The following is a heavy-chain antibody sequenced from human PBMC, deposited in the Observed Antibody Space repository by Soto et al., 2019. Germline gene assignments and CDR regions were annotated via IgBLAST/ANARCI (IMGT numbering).Heavy chain of an antibody. J-gene: IGHJ4*02. D-gene: IGHD3-10*01. CDR2: ISGSGGST. Sequence: EVQLLESGGGLVQPGGSLRLSCAASGFTFSSYAMSWVRQAPGKGLEWVSAISGSGGSTYSADSAKGRFTIYRDNSKNTLYLQMNSLRAEDTAVYYCAKHPWFGEFDYWGQGTLVTVSS. CDR1: GFTFSSYA. V-gene: IGHV3-23*01. CDR3: AKHPWFGEFDY.